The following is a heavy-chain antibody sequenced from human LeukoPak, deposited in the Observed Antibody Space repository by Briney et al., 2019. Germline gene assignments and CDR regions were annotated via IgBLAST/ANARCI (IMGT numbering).Heavy chain of an antibody. CDR3: ARDPLRGFGES. J-gene: IGHJ5*02. Sequence: ASVKVSCKASGYTFTSYGISWVRQAPGQGLEWMGRIIPILGIANYAQKFQGRVTITADKSTSTAYMELSSLRSEDTAVYYCARDPLRGFGESWGQGTLVTVSS. V-gene: IGHV1-69*04. CDR2: IIPILGIA. D-gene: IGHD3-10*01. CDR1: GYTFTSYG.